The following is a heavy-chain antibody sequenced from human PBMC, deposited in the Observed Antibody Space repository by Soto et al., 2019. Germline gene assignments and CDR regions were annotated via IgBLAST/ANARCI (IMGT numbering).Heavy chain of an antibody. CDR2: IWYDGSNK. D-gene: IGHD5-18*01. Sequence: VAVIWYDGSNKYYADSVKGRFTISRDNSKNTLYLQMNSLRAEDTAVYYCARDRDTAMALQVPLYYFDYWGQGTLVTISS. J-gene: IGHJ4*02. V-gene: IGHV3-33*01. CDR3: ARDRDTAMALQVPLYYFDY.